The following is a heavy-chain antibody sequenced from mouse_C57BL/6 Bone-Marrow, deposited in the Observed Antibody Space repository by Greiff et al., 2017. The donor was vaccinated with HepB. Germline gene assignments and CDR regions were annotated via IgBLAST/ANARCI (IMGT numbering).Heavy chain of an antibody. CDR1: GFNIKDDY. D-gene: IGHD2-2*01. CDR2: IDPENGDT. J-gene: IGHJ1*03. CDR3: TYIYYGYLDWYFDV. Sequence: EVQLQQSGAELVRPGASVKLSCTASGFNIKDDYMHWVKQRPEQGLEWIGRIDPENGDTEYASKFQGKATITADTSSNTAYLQLSSLTSEDTAVYYCTYIYYGYLDWYFDVWGTGTTVTVTA. V-gene: IGHV14-4*01.